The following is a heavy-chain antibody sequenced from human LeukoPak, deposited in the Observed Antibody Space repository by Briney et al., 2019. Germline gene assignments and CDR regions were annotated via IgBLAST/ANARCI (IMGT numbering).Heavy chain of an antibody. CDR3: APGVVVNLGMDV. D-gene: IGHD3-3*01. J-gene: IGHJ6*04. V-gene: IGHV3-74*01. CDR1: GFTFSSYW. CDR2: INSDGSST. Sequence: GGSLRLSCAASGFTFSSYWMHWVRQAPGKGLGWVSRINSDGSSTSYADSVKGRFTISRDNAKNTLYLQMNSLRAEDTAVYYCAPGVVVNLGMDVWGKGTTVTVSS.